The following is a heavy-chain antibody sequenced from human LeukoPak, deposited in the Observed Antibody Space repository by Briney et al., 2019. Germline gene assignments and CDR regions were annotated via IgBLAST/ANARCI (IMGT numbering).Heavy chain of an antibody. J-gene: IGHJ4*02. CDR3: AKGSRGNYFDY. Sequence: GGSLRLSCTASGLIFSSYAMRWVRQAPGKGLEWLSVIWCRGGNTDYADCVKGQFTISRDNSKNTLFPQMNTLRAEDTAVYYGAKGSRGNYFDYWGQGTLITVSS. D-gene: IGHD4-23*01. V-gene: IGHV3-23*01. CDR2: IWCRGGNT. CDR1: GLIFSSYA.